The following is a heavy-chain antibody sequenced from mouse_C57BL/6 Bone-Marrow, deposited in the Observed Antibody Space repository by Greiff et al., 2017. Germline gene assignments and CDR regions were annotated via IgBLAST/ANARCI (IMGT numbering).Heavy chain of an antibody. V-gene: IGHV5-12*01. CDR2: ISNGGGST. CDR1: GFTFSDYY. Sequence: DVMLVESGGGLVQPGGSLKLSCAASGFTFSDYYMYWVRQTPEKRLEWVAYISNGGGSTYYPDTVKGRFTISRDNAKNTLYLQMSRLKSEDTAMYYCARHDGYYVVPFAYWGQGTLVTVSA. J-gene: IGHJ3*01. CDR3: ARHDGYYVVPFAY. D-gene: IGHD2-3*01.